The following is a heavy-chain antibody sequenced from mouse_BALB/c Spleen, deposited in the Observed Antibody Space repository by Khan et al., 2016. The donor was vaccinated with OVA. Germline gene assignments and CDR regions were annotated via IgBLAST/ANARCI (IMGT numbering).Heavy chain of an antibody. Sequence: EVQLQESGPGLVKPSQSLSLTCTVTGYSITSGYAWNWIRQFPGNKLEWMGYISYSGRTSYTPSLRSRISITRDTSKNQFFLQLNSVTTEDTATYYCARKNYYGYAMDYWGQGTSVTVSS. CDR1: GYSITSGYA. CDR2: ISYSGRT. J-gene: IGHJ4*01. V-gene: IGHV3-2*02. CDR3: ARKNYYGYAMDY. D-gene: IGHD1-1*01.